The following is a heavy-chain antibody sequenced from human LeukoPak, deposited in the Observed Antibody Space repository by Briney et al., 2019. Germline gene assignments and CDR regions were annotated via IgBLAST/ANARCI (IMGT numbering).Heavy chain of an antibody. CDR2: ISSSSSYI. J-gene: IGHJ3*02. V-gene: IGHV3-21*01. D-gene: IGHD5-12*01. CDR1: GFTFSSYS. Sequence: SGGSLRLSCAASGFTFSSYSMNWVRQAPGKGLEWVSSISSSSSYIYYADSVKGRFTISRDNAKNSLYLQMNSLRAEDTAVYYCARDLRGHSGYEFDAFDIWGQGTMVTVSS. CDR3: ARDLRGHSGYEFDAFDI.